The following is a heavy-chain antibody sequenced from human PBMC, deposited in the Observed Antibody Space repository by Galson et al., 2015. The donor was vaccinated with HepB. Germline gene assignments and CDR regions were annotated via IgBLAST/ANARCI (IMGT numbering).Heavy chain of an antibody. CDR3: ARDSGWYYDSSGADY. CDR1: GFTFSSYS. Sequence: SLRLSCAASGFTFSSYSMNWVRQAPGKGLEWVSYISSSSSTIYYADSVKGRFTISRDNAKNSLYLQMNSLRDEDTAVYYCARDSGWYYDSSGADYWGQGTLVTVSS. J-gene: IGHJ4*02. D-gene: IGHD3-22*01. V-gene: IGHV3-48*02. CDR2: ISSSSSTI.